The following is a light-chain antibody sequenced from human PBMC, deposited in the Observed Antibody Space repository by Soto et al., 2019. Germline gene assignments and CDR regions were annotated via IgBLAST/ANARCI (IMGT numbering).Light chain of an antibody. CDR2: DAS. V-gene: IGKV1-5*01. J-gene: IGKJ1*01. CDR1: RSISAW. Sequence: DIQMTQSPSTLSASVGDRVTITCRASRSISAWLAWYQQKPGKAPNLLMYDASTSETGVPSRFTGSGSGMEFTLTISSLQPDDFATYCCQQYNSYSWTFGQGTKVDIK. CDR3: QQYNSYSWT.